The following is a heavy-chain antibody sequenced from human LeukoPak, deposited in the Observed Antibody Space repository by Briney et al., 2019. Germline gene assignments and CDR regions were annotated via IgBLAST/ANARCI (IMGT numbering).Heavy chain of an antibody. CDR1: GYTFSSYG. D-gene: IGHD1-26*01. CDR2: ISAYNGNT. V-gene: IGHV1-18*01. Sequence: GASVKVSCKASGYTFSSYGISWVRQAPGQGLEWMGWISAYNGNTNYAQKLQGRVTMTTDTSTSTAYMELRSLRSDDTAVYYCARAEISVGATNFDYWGQGTLVTVSS. J-gene: IGHJ4*02. CDR3: ARAEISVGATNFDY.